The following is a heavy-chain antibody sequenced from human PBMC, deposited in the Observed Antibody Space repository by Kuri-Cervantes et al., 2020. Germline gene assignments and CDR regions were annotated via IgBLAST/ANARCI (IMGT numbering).Heavy chain of an antibody. V-gene: IGHV3-30*01. CDR3: ARDRGTGWYLPHIP. CDR1: GFTFSSYV. D-gene: IGHD6-19*01. J-gene: IGHJ5*02. CDR2: LSHDGSSI. Sequence: GGSLRLSCVASGFTFSSYVVHWVRQAPGKGLEWVAVLSHDGSSIYYASSVKGRFTISRDNSKNTLYLQMNSLRVEDTAVYYCARDRGTGWYLPHIPWGQGTLVTVSS.